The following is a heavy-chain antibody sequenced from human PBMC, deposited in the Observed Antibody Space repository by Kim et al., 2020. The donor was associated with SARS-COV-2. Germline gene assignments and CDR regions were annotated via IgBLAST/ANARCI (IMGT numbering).Heavy chain of an antibody. Sequence: GGSLRLSCAASGFTFSSYGMHWVRQAPGKGLEWVAVISYDGSNKYYADSVKGRFTISRDNSKNTLYLQMNSLRAEDTAVYYCAKDGPHTPQIQLWLSSSYGMDVWGQGTTVTVSS. V-gene: IGHV3-30*18. CDR1: GFTFSSYG. J-gene: IGHJ6*02. CDR3: AKDGPHTPQIQLWLSSSYGMDV. D-gene: IGHD5-18*01. CDR2: ISYDGSNK.